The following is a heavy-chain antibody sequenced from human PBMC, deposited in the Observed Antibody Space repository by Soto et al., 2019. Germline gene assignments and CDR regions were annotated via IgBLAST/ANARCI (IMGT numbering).Heavy chain of an antibody. J-gene: IGHJ4*02. V-gene: IGHV3-23*01. CDR2: ISGNAGTS. D-gene: IGHD5-18*01. CDR3: AKDGYTYGQPAY. Sequence: EVQLLESGGGLVQPGGSLRLSCAASGFIFSNYAMSWVRQAPGKGLEWVSAISGNAGTSWYADSVKGRFTISRDNSKNSLYLQMYSLRAEDTAVYYCAKDGYTYGQPAYGGQGTLVIVSS. CDR1: GFIFSNYA.